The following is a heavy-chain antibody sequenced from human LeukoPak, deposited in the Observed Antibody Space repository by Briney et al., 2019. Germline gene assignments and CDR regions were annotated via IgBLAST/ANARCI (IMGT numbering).Heavy chain of an antibody. CDR1: GYTFTSYD. Sequence: ASVNVSCKAFGYTFTSYDINWVRQATGQGLEWMGWMNPNSGNTGCAQKFQGRVTMTRNTSISTAYMELSSLRSEDTAVYYCARYVDTAMVTSAPDYYYYGMDVWGQGTTVTVSS. V-gene: IGHV1-8*01. CDR3: ARYVDTAMVTSAPDYYYYGMDV. J-gene: IGHJ6*02. CDR2: MNPNSGNT. D-gene: IGHD5-18*01.